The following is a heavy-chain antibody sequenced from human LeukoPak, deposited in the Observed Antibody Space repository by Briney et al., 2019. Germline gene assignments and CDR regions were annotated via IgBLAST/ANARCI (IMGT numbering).Heavy chain of an antibody. CDR1: GYTFTGYY. J-gene: IGHJ4*02. V-gene: IGHV1-2*02. D-gene: IGHD3-22*01. CDR3: ARGYYYDSSGYCYYY. Sequence: ASVKVSCKASGYTFTGYYMHWVRQAPGQGLEWMGWINPNSGGTNYAQKFQGRVTMTRDTSISTAYMELSRLRSDDTAVYYCARGYYYDSSGYCYYYWGQGTLVTVSS. CDR2: INPNSGGT.